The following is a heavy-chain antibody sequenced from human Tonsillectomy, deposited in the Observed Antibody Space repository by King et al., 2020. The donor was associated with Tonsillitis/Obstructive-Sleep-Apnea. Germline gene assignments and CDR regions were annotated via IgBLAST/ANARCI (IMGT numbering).Heavy chain of an antibody. CDR3: ARDGYSGYELYYYYYMDV. V-gene: IGHV1-69*12. CDR1: GGTFSSYA. J-gene: IGHJ6*03. Sequence: QLVQSGAEVKKPGSSVKVSCKASGGTFSSYAISWVRQAPGQGLEWMGGIIPIFGTANYAQKFQGRVTITADESTSTAYMELSSLRSEDTAVYYCARDGYSGYELYYYYYMDVWGKGTTVTVSS. CDR2: IIPIFGTA. D-gene: IGHD5-12*01.